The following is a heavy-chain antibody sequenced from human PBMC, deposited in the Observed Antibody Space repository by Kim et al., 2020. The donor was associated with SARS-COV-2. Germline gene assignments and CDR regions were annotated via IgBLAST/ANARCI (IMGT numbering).Heavy chain of an antibody. V-gene: IGHV3-23*01. CDR2: ISGSGGST. Sequence: GGSLRLSCAASGFTFSSYAMSWVRQAPGKGLEWVSAISGSGGSTYYADSVKGRFTISRDNSKNTLYLQMNSLRAEDTAVYYCAKDQNLIAVAGPYYYYYGMDVWGQGTTVTVSS. CDR1: GFTFSSYA. J-gene: IGHJ6*02. D-gene: IGHD6-19*01. CDR3: AKDQNLIAVAGPYYYYYGMDV.